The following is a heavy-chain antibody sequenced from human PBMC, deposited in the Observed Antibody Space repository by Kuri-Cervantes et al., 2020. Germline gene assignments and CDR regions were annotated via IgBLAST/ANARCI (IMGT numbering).Heavy chain of an antibody. D-gene: IGHD1-26*01. CDR1: GFTFSDYY. V-gene: IGHV3-11*01. J-gene: IGHJ4*01. CDR3: AKASENSGSYQTTLDY. Sequence: GESLKISCAASGFTFSDYYMSWIRQAPGKGLEWVSYISSSGSTIYYADSVKGRFTISRDNSKNTLYLQMNSLRAEDTAVYYCAKASENSGSYQTTLDYWGQEPWSPSPQ. CDR2: ISSSGSTI.